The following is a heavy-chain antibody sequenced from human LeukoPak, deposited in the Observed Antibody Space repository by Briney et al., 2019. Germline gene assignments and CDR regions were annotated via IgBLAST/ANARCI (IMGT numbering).Heavy chain of an antibody. J-gene: IGHJ4*02. CDR1: GFXLSTYW. V-gene: IGHV3-74*01. Sequence: PGGSLRLSCVASGFXLSTYWIHWVRQAPGKGQVWVSRINSDGSATSYADSVMVRSTISRDSAKNTLYLQMNSLRPEDTAVYYCARGNKWSFDSWGQGALVTVSS. CDR2: INSDGSAT. D-gene: IGHD2-15*01. CDR3: ARGNKWSFDS.